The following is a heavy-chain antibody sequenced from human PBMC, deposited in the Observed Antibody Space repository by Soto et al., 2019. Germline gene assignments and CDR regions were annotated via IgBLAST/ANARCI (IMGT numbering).Heavy chain of an antibody. CDR1: GGSFSGYY. CDR2: INHSGST. J-gene: IGHJ6*02. Sequence: SETLSLTCAVYGGSFSGYYWSWIRQPPGKGLEWIGEINHSGSTNYNPSLKSRVTISVDTSKNQFSLKLSSVTAADTAVYYCARGPSSSHYYYGMDVWGQGTTVT. CDR3: ARGPSSSHYYYGMDV. V-gene: IGHV4-34*01. D-gene: IGHD6-6*01.